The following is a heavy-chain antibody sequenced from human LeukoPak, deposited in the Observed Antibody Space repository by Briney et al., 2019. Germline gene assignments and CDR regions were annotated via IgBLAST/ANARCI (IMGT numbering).Heavy chain of an antibody. CDR2: INHSGDT. D-gene: IGHD3-22*01. Sequence: SETLSLTCAVFGGSFSDFFWSWIRQPPGGGLEWIGEINHSGDTKYNPSLKSRVTISLDTSKNQFSLKLSSVTAADTAVYYCARANYYDSSGYYGAFDIWGQGTMVTVSS. V-gene: IGHV4-34*01. CDR3: ARANYYDSSGYYGAFDI. CDR1: GGSFSDFF. J-gene: IGHJ3*02.